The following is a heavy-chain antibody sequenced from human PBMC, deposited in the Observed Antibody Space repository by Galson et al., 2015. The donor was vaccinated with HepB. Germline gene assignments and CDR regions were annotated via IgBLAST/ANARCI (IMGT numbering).Heavy chain of an antibody. CDR1: GYTFTDYH. V-gene: IGHV1-69-2*01. D-gene: IGHD6-6*01. CDR2: VDPEDGET. CDR3: ATGGSSSSHYYYYYYMDV. J-gene: IGHJ6*03. Sequence: VKVSCKVSGYTFTDYHMHWVQQAPGKGLEWMGLVDPEDGETIYAEKFQGRVTITADTSTDTAYMELSSLRSEDTAVYYCATGGSSSSHYYYYYYMDVWGKGTTVTVSS.